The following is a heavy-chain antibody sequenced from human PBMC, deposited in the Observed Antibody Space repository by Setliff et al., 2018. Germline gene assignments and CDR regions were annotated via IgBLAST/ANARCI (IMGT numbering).Heavy chain of an antibody. J-gene: IGHJ3*02. D-gene: IGHD4-17*01. Sequence: SETLFLTCAVYGGSFSGYYWSWIRQPPGKGLEWIGEINHSGSTNYNPSLKSRVTISVDTSKNQFSLKLSSVTAADTAVYYCARLSRMTTKRDDAFDIWGQGTMVTVSS. CDR3: ARLSRMTTKRDDAFDI. CDR1: GGSFSGYY. V-gene: IGHV4-34*01. CDR2: INHSGST.